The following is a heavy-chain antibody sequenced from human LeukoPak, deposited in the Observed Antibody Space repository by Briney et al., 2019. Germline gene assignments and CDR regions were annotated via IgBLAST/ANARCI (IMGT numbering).Heavy chain of an antibody. CDR1: GFTFSSYS. D-gene: IGHD3-3*01. V-gene: IGHV3-21*01. CDR3: ARYYAGGGKFGVVISRWFDP. Sequence: GGSLRLSCAASGFTFSSYSMNWVRQAPGKGLEWVSSISSSSSYIYYADSVKGRFTISRDNAKNSLYLQMNSLRAEDTAVYYCARYYAGGGKFGVVISRWFDPWGQGTLVTVSS. CDR2: ISSSSSYI. J-gene: IGHJ5*02.